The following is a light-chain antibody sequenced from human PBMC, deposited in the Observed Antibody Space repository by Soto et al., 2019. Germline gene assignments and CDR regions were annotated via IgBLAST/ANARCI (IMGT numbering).Light chain of an antibody. CDR1: QSVSNNY. CDR3: QQYGITVT. J-gene: IGKJ4*01. CDR2: DAS. V-gene: IGKV3D-20*01. Sequence: EIVLTQSPGTLSLSPGERATLSCGASQSVSNNYLAWYQQRPGLAPRLLMYDASIRATGIPDRFSGSGSGTDFTLTISRLEPEDFAVYYCQQYGITVTFGGGTKVDIK.